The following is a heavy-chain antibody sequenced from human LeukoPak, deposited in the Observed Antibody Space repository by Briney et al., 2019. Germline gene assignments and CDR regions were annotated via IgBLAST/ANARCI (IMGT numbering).Heavy chain of an antibody. CDR3: ARLLNYYDSSGYYYYFDY. CDR1: GSSFTSYW. Sequence: GESLKISCEGSGSSFTSYWIGWVRPMPGKGLEWMGIIYPGDSDTRYSPSFQGQVTISADKSISTAYLQWSSLKASDTAMYYCARLLNYYDSSGYYYYFDYWGQGTLVTVSS. J-gene: IGHJ4*02. CDR2: IYPGDSDT. V-gene: IGHV5-51*01. D-gene: IGHD3-22*01.